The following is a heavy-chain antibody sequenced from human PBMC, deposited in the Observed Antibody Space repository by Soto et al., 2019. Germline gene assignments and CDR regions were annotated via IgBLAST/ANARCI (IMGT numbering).Heavy chain of an antibody. Sequence: CLSLSCAASGFTVSGSTVRWVRQASGKGLEWVGHIRTKANHYATVYAGSVKGRFTISRDDSKNTAYLQVNSLKTEDTAVYYCNRQNGDFFEYWGQGALVTVSS. CDR1: GFTVSGST. CDR2: IRTKANHYAT. V-gene: IGHV3-73*01. D-gene: IGHD4-17*01. J-gene: IGHJ4*02. CDR3: NRQNGDFFEY.